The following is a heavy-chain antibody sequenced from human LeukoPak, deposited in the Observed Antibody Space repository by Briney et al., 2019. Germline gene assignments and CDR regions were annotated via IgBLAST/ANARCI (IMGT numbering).Heavy chain of an antibody. CDR1: GFTFSSYG. CDR2: IWYDGSNK. V-gene: IGHV3-33*01. J-gene: IGHJ4*02. D-gene: IGHD3-10*01. CDR3: AREGLFTRDY. Sequence: PGGSLRLSCAASGFTFSSYGMHWVRQAPGKGLEWVAVIWYDGSNKYYADSVKGRLTISRDNSKNTLYLQMNSLGAEDTAVYYCAREGLFTRDYWGQGTLVTVSS.